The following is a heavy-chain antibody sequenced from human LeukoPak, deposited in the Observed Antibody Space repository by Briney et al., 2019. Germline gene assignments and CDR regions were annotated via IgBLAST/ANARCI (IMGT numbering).Heavy chain of an antibody. V-gene: IGHV3-23*01. J-gene: IGHJ6*02. CDR2: ISGSGGST. CDR3: AKDIRSATYYYYGMDV. CDR1: GFTFSSYA. Sequence: GRSLRLSCAASGFTFSSYAMSWVRQAPGKGLEWLSGISGSGGSTDYADSVKGRFTISRDNSKNTLYLQMNSLRAEDTAVYYCAKDIRSATYYYYGMDVWGQGTTVTVSS. D-gene: IGHD2-15*01.